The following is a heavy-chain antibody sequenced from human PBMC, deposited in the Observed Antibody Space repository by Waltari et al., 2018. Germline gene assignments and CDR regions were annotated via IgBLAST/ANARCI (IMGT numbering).Heavy chain of an antibody. Sequence: QVQLVESGGGVVQPGGSLRLSCAAFGFTFSSYAIHWVRQAPGKGLEWVTTISDDGGNKYYADSVKGRFTISRDNSKNTLYLQMNSLRPEDTAVYYCGRGKYMHYYDSSGFDYWGQGTLVTVSS. D-gene: IGHD3-22*01. CDR3: GRGKYMHYYDSSGFDY. V-gene: IGHV3-30*01. CDR2: ISDDGGNK. J-gene: IGHJ4*02. CDR1: GFTFSSYA.